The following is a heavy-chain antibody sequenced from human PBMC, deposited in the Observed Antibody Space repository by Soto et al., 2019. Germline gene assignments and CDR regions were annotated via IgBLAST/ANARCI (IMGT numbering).Heavy chain of an antibody. CDR2: VKSKTDGGSS. J-gene: IGHJ4*01. CDR3: TTDSRTTLPEIRFDY. CDR1: GFPFSNAW. D-gene: IGHD1-26*01. V-gene: IGHV3-15*07. Sequence: SGGSLRLSCAASGFPFSNAWINWVRQVTGKGLEWVGRVKSKTDGGSSDYAAPVKGRFAVSRDDSKNIVYLQMNSLKIEDTGVYYCTTDSRTTLPEIRFDYWGHGTQVTVSS.